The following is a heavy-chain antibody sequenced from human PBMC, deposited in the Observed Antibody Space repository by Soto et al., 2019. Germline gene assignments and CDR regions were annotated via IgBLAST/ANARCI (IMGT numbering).Heavy chain of an antibody. J-gene: IGHJ5*02. CDR1: GYTFTSYD. Sequence: ASVKVSCKASGYTFTSYDINWVRQATGQGLEWMGWMNPNSGNTGYAQKFQGRVTMTRNTSISTAYMELSSLRSEDTAVYYCATASLRKGVFDPWGQGTLVTVSS. V-gene: IGHV1-8*01. CDR2: MNPNSGNT. CDR3: ATASLRKGVFDP. D-gene: IGHD2-8*01.